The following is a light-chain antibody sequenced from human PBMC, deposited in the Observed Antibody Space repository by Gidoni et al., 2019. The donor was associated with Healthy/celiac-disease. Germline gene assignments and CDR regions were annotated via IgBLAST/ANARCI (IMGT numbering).Light chain of an antibody. CDR3: LQDYNYPPT. Sequence: AIQMTPSPSSLSASVGDRVPITCRASQGIRYDLGWYQQTPGKAPTLLNYAASSVQSEVPSRLSGSGSGTDFTLTISSLRPEDFATYYCLQDYNYPPTFGQGTKVEIK. CDR1: QGIRYD. CDR2: AAS. J-gene: IGKJ1*01. V-gene: IGKV1-6*01.